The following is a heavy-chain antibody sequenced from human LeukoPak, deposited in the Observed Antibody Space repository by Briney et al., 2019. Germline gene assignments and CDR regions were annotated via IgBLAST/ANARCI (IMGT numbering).Heavy chain of an antibody. Sequence: GGSLRLSCAASGFTFSYYGMHWVRQAPGKGLEWVAFIRYDETKTYFGDSVKGRFSISRDNAKNTLYLQMNSLRAEDTAVYYCARIDAYWGQGTLVTVSS. D-gene: IGHD2/OR15-2a*01. CDR3: ARIDAY. J-gene: IGHJ4*02. V-gene: IGHV3-30*02. CDR1: GFTFSYYG. CDR2: IRYDETKT.